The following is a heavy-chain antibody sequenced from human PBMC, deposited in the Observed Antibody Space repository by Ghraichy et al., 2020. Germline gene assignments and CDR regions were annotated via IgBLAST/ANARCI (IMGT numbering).Heavy chain of an antibody. Sequence: LSLTCAASGFTFSSYWMSWVRQAPGKGLEWVVNIKQDGSEKYYVDSVKGRFTISRDNAKNSLYLQMNSLRAEDTAVYYCARVHYDYVWGSYQIPPHLDYWGQGTLVTVSS. J-gene: IGHJ4*02. CDR3: ARVHYDYVWGSYQIPPHLDY. D-gene: IGHD3-16*02. CDR2: IKQDGSEK. V-gene: IGHV3-7*03. CDR1: GFTFSSYW.